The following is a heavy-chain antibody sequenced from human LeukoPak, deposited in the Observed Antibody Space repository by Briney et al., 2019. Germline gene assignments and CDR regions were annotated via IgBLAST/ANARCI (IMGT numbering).Heavy chain of an antibody. Sequence: GGSLRLSCAASGFTLSSYRMNWVRQAPGKGLEWVSVIYSGGSTYYADSVKGRFTISRDNSKNTLYLQMNSLRAEDTAVYYCAREAVTRNYFDYWGQGTLVTVSS. CDR2: IYSGGST. V-gene: IGHV3-53*01. CDR3: AREAVTRNYFDY. CDR1: GFTLSSYR. J-gene: IGHJ4*02. D-gene: IGHD4-17*01.